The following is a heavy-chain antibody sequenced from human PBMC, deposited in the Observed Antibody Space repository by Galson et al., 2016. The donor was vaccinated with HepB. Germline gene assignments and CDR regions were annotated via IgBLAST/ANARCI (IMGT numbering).Heavy chain of an antibody. D-gene: IGHD6-19*01. Sequence: SLRLSCAASGFTFSSFWLSWVRQAPGKGLEWVANIKYDGSEKYLLDSVKGRFTISRDNTKNSMYLQMNSLTAEDTAVYFCARDTVSGWSFDYWGQGTPVTVSS. J-gene: IGHJ4*02. V-gene: IGHV3-7*03. CDR1: GFTFSSFW. CDR2: IKYDGSEK. CDR3: ARDTVSGWSFDY.